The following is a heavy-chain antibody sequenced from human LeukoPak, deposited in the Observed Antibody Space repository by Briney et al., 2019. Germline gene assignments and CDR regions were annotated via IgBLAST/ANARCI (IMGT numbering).Heavy chain of an antibody. Sequence: ASVKVSCKASGYTFTSYGISWVRQAPGQGLEWMGWISANNGNTNYAQKLQGRVTMTTDTSTSTAYMELRSLGSDDTAVYYCARDLLAYCSGGTCPFRYWGQGTLVTVSS. CDR2: ISANNGNT. J-gene: IGHJ4*02. CDR3: ARDLLAYCSGGTCPFRY. CDR1: GYTFTSYG. D-gene: IGHD2-15*01. V-gene: IGHV1-18*01.